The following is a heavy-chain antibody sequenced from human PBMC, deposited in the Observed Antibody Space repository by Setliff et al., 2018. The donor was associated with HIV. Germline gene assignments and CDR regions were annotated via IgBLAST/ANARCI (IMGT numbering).Heavy chain of an antibody. CDR1: GYTFTSYG. D-gene: IGHD2-2*01. Sequence: ASVKVSCKASGYTFTSYGISWVRQAPGQGLEWMGWISAYNGNTNYAQKLQGRVTMTTDTSTSTAYMELRSLRSDDTAVYYCARGPPIAVVPAALLTFDYWGQGTLVTVSS. CDR3: ARGPPIAVVPAALLTFDY. V-gene: IGHV1-18*01. J-gene: IGHJ4*02. CDR2: ISAYNGNT.